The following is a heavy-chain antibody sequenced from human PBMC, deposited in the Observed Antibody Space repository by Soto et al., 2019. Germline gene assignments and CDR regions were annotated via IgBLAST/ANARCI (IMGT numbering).Heavy chain of an antibody. CDR3: TTISSYCSGGSCYSGTLGY. D-gene: IGHD2-15*01. CDR1: GFTFSNAW. J-gene: IGHJ4*02. CDR2: IRAKTDGGTT. V-gene: IGHV3-15*07. Sequence: PGGSLRLSCAASGFTFSNAWMNWVRQAPGKGLEWVGRIRAKTDGGTTDYAAPVKGRFTISRDDSKTTLFLQMNSLKTEDTAVYWCTTISSYCSGGSCYSGTLGYWGQGALVTVSS.